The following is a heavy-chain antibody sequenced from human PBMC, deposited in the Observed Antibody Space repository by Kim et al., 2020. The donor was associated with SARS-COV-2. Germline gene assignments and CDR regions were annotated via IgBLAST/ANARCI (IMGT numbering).Heavy chain of an antibody. CDR2: IYYSGST. V-gene: IGHV4-39*01. CDR1: GGSISSSSYY. D-gene: IGHD2-21*01. J-gene: IGHJ4*01. Sequence: SETLSLTCTVSGGSISSSSYYWGWIRQPPGKGLVWIGSIYYSGSTYYNPALKSRVTISVDTSKNQFSLMLSSVTAADTAVYYCARHRRECLQTIPSYFD. CDR3: ARHRRECLQTIPSYFD.